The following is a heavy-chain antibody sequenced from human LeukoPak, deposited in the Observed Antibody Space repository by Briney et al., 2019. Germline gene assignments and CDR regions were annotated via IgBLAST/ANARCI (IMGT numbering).Heavy chain of an antibody. Sequence: GDSLKISCKGSGYSFTTYWIGWVRQMPGKGLEWMGIIYPGDSDTRYSPSFQGQVTFSADKSISTAYLQWSSLKASDTAMYYCARQVVAGMNWFDPWGQGTLVTVSS. V-gene: IGHV5-51*01. D-gene: IGHD6-19*01. J-gene: IGHJ5*02. CDR2: IYPGDSDT. CDR1: GYSFTTYW. CDR3: ARQVVAGMNWFDP.